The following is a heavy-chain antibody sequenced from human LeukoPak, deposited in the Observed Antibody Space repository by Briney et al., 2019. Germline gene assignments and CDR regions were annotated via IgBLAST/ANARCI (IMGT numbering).Heavy chain of an antibody. V-gene: IGHV3-30*04. CDR2: ISYDGSNK. J-gene: IGHJ3*02. CDR1: GFTFSSYA. D-gene: IGHD3-3*01. Sequence: GGSLRLSCAASGFTFSSYAMHWVRPAPGKGLEWVAVISYDGSNKYYADSVKGRFTISRDNSKHTLYLQMNSLRAEDTAVYYCARGAWSGYSTDAFDIWGQGTMVTVSS. CDR3: ARGAWSGYSTDAFDI.